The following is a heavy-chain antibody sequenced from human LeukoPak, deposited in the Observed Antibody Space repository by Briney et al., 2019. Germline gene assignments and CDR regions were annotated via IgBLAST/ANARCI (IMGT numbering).Heavy chain of an antibody. D-gene: IGHD6-19*01. Sequence: GGSLRLSCAASGFTLSSYWMSWFRQAPGKGLEWIGFISGGTTEYAASVKGRFTISRDDSTSIAYLQMNSLTTEDTAVYYCSRGSGWLSVNWGQGTLVTVSS. CDR2: ISGGTT. CDR3: SRGSGWLSVN. CDR1: GFTLSSYW. J-gene: IGHJ4*02. V-gene: IGHV3-49*03.